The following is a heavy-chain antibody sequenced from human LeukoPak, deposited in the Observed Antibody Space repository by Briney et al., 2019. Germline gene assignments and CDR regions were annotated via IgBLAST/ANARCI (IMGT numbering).Heavy chain of an antibody. CDR2: INSDERST. CDR1: GFTFSSYA. CDR3: ARGLGGTRGVDY. D-gene: IGHD1-1*01. Sequence: PGGSLRLSCAASGFTFSSYAMNWVRQAPGKGLVWVSRINSDERSTNYADSVKGRFTISRDNAKNTLYLQMNSLRAEDTAIYFCARGLGGTRGVDYWGQGTLVTVSS. V-gene: IGHV3-74*01. J-gene: IGHJ4*02.